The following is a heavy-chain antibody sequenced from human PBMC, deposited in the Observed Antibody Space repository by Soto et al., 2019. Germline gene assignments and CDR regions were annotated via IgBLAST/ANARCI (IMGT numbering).Heavy chain of an antibody. CDR1: GYTFTNYA. V-gene: IGHV1-3*01. J-gene: IGHJ6*02. Sequence: QAQLVQSGAEVKKPGASVKVSCKASGYTFTNYAMHWVRQAPGQRLEWMGWINADNGNTKYSQKFQGRVTITKDTSASTACMELSSLGSEDTAVYYCARGIAVAGPSWCGMDVWGQGTTVIVSS. D-gene: IGHD6-19*01. CDR3: ARGIAVAGPSWCGMDV. CDR2: INADNGNT.